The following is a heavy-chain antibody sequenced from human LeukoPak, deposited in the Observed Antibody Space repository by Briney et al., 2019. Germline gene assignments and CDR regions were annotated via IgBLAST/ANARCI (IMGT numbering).Heavy chain of an antibody. CDR1: GYSISSGYY. J-gene: IGHJ5*02. CDR2: IYHSGST. V-gene: IGHV4-38-2*01. CDR3: ARLSIAISNWFDP. D-gene: IGHD3-3*01. Sequence: PSETLSLTCAVSGYSISSGYYWGWIRQPPGKGLEWIGSIYHSGSTYYNPSLKSRVTISVDTSKNQFSLKLSSVTAADTAVYYCARLSIAISNWFDPWGQGTLVTVPS.